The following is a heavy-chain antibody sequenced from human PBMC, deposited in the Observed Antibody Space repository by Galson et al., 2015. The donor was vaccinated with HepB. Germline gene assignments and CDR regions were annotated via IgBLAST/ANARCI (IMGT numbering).Heavy chain of an antibody. CDR2: VIPTNGIA. CDR3: ATDLEEYIGGAVPHSSFFCYGMGV. D-gene: IGHD3-10*01. J-gene: IGHJ6*02. V-gene: IGHV1-69*04. CDR1: GVRFNSYA. Sequence: SVKVSCKASGVRFNSYAISWLRQAPGQGFEWIGRVIPTNGIAKYAQKFQDRVTIAADKSTTTAYMELSRLRSADTAVYYCATDLEEYIGGAVPHSSFFCYGMGVWGQGTTVTVSS.